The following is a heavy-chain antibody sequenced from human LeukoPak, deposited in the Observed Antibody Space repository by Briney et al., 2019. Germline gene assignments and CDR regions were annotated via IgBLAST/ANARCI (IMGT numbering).Heavy chain of an antibody. CDR2: ISGSGGST. D-gene: IGHD3-10*01. CDR3: ARDYYGSGSLDY. V-gene: IGHV3-23*01. Sequence: GGSLRLSCAASGFTFSSYAMSWVRQAPGKGLEWVSAISGSGGSTYYADSVKGRFTISRDNSKNTLYLQMNSLRAEDTAVYYCARDYYGSGSLDYWGQGTLVTVSS. J-gene: IGHJ4*02. CDR1: GFTFSSYA.